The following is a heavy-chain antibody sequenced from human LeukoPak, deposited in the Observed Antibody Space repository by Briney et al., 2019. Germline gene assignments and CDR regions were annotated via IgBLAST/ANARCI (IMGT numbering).Heavy chain of an antibody. CDR1: GFTFSRHW. CDR3: ARQVGVDDAFDI. D-gene: IGHD1-26*01. V-gene: IGHV3-21*01. Sequence: GGSLRLSCAASGFTFSRHWMHWVRQAPGKGLEWVSSISSGSSYIFYADSVKGRFTISRDNAKSSLYLQMNSLRAEDTAVYYCARQVGVDDAFDIWGQGTMVTISS. J-gene: IGHJ3*02. CDR2: ISSGSSYI.